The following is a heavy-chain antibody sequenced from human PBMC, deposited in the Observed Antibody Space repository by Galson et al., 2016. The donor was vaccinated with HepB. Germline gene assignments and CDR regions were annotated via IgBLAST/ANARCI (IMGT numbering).Heavy chain of an antibody. D-gene: IGHD2-15*01. CDR1: GFTFSDYW. CDR3: AREGYCSGVGCRGRDWCDV. CDR2: INLDGLEK. V-gene: IGHV3-7*01. Sequence: SLRLSCAASGFTFSDYWMTWVRQAPGKGLECVANINLDGLEKNYVDSVRGRFTISRDNAKKSVYLQMNSLRVEDTALYYCAREGYCSGVGCRGRDWCDVWGQGTPVTVSS. J-gene: IGHJ5*02.